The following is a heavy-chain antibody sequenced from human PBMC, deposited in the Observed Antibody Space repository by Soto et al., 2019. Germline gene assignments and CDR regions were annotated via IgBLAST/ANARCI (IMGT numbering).Heavy chain of an antibody. V-gene: IGHV4-38-2*02. J-gene: IGHJ1*01. CDR3: AREGSGYNF. Sequence: SETLSLTCAVSGYSIASGYYWAWIRQSPGKGLEWIGSIYHAGSVYYNPSLNSRVAVSLDTSKNHFSLKLTSVTAADTAVYYCAREGSGYNFWGQGTQVTVSS. D-gene: IGHD5-12*01. CDR2: IYHAGSV. CDR1: GYSIASGYY.